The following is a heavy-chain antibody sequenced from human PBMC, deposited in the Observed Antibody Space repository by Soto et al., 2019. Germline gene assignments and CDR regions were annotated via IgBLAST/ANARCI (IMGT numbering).Heavy chain of an antibody. Sequence: PGGSLRLSCAASGFTFSSYAMSWVRQAPGKGLEWVSAISGSGGSTYYADSVKGRFTISRDNSKNTLYLQMNSLRAEDTAVYYCAKTPPFNSGSSVHYYYYGMDVWGQGTTVTVSS. V-gene: IGHV3-23*01. J-gene: IGHJ6*02. CDR3: AKTPPFNSGSSVHYYYYGMDV. D-gene: IGHD1-26*01. CDR1: GFTFSSYA. CDR2: ISGSGGST.